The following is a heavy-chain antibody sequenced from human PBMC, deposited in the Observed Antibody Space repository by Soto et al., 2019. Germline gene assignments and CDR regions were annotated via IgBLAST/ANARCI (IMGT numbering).Heavy chain of an antibody. D-gene: IGHD2-15*01. CDR1: GYSFTSYW. V-gene: IGHV5-51*01. Sequence: GESLKISCKGSGYSFTSYWIGWVRQMPGKGLEWMGIIYPGDSDTRYSPSFQGQVTISADKSISTAYLQWSSLKASDTAMYYCARRARYCSGGSCSYFDYWGQGTLVTVSS. CDR3: ARRARYCSGGSCSYFDY. J-gene: IGHJ4*02. CDR2: IYPGDSDT.